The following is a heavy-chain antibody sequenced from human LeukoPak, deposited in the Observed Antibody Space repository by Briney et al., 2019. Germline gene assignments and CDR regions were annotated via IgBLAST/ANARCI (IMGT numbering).Heavy chain of an antibody. V-gene: IGHV3-11*04. CDR2: ISSSRSTI. D-gene: IGHD6-6*01. J-gene: IGHJ1*01. CDR3: ARSHSSSSGYFQH. CDR1: GFTFSDYY. Sequence: PGGSLRLSCAASGFTFSDYYMSWIRQAPGKGLEWVSYISSSRSTIYYADSVKGRFTISRDNAKNSLYLQMNSLRAEDTAVYYCARSHSSSSGYFQHWGQGTLVTVSS.